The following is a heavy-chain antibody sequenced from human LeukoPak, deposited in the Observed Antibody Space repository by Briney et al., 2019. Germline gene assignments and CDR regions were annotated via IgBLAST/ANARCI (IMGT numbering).Heavy chain of an antibody. CDR2: IRSKAYGGTT. V-gene: IGHV3-49*03. D-gene: IGHD3-3*01. CDR3: TSEYDFWSGYYGDFDY. J-gene: IGHJ4*02. CDR1: GFTFGDYA. Sequence: GRSLRLSCTASGFTFGDYAMSWFRQAPGKGLEWVGFIRSKAYGGTTEYAASVKGRFTTSRDDSKSIAYLQMNSLKTEDTAVYYCTSEYDFWSGYYGDFDYWGQGTLVTVSS.